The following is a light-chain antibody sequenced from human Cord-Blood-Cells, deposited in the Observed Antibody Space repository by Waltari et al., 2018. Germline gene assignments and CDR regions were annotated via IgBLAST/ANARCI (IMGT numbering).Light chain of an antibody. CDR1: SSDVGGYNY. V-gene: IGLV2-14*01. CDR2: EVS. CDR3: SSYTSSSTYV. J-gene: IGLJ1*01. Sequence: QSALTQPASVSGSPGQSITISFTGTSSDVGGYNYVSWYQQHPGKAPKLMIYEVSNRPSGVSNRFSGAKTCNTASLTISGLQAEDEADYYCSSYTSSSTYVFGTGTKVTGL.